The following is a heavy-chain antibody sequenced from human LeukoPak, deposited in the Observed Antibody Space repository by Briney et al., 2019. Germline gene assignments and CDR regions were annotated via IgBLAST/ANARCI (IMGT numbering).Heavy chain of an antibody. J-gene: IGHJ6*02. CDR1: GFTFSSYS. V-gene: IGHV3-21*01. CDR2: ISSSSSYI. CDR3: ARVNDLWSGYGMDV. D-gene: IGHD3-3*01. Sequence: PGGSLRLSCAASGFTFSSYSMNWVRQAPGKGLEWVSSISSSSSYIYYADSVKGRFTISRDNAKNSLYLQMNSLRAEDTAVYYCARVNDLWSGYGMDVWGQGTTVTVSS.